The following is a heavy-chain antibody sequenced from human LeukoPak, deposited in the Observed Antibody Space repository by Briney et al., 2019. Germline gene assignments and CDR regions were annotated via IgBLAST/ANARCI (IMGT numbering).Heavy chain of an antibody. D-gene: IGHD6-13*01. CDR3: ARVSSSSWFGYCYYYGMDV. CDR1: GYTFTSYG. V-gene: IGHV1-18*01. J-gene: IGHJ6*02. CDR2: ISAYNGNT. Sequence: ASVKVSCKASGYTFTSYGISWVRQAPGQGLEWMGWISAYNGNTNYAQKLQGRVTMTTDTSTSTAYMELRSLRSDDTAVYYCARVSSSSWFGYCYYYGMDVWGQGTTVTVSS.